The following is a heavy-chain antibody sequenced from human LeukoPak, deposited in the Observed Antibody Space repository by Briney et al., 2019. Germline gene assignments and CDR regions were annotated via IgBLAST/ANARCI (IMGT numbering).Heavy chain of an antibody. D-gene: IGHD6-6*01. J-gene: IGHJ4*02. CDR3: ASPKPSSSSHLQPPDY. CDR2: IIPIFGTA. V-gene: IGHV1-69*01. Sequence: SVKVSCKASGGTFSSYAISWVRQAPGQGLEWMGGIIPIFGTANYAQKFQGRVTITADESTSTAYMELSSLRSEDTAVYYCASPKPSSSSHLQPPDYWGQGTLVTVSS. CDR1: GGTFSSYA.